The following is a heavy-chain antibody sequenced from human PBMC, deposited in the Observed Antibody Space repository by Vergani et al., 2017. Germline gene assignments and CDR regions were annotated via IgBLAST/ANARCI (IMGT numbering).Heavy chain of an antibody. V-gene: IGHV4-38-2*01. J-gene: IGHJ4*02. D-gene: IGHD3-9*01. CDR2: IYRTGRT. CDR1: GFSIDNGYY. Sequence: QVQLQESGPGLVKPSETLSLTCAVSGFSIDNGYYWDWIRQPPGKGLEWIGSIYRTGRTHFNPSLKSRVTISVDTSNNHFSLRLNSQTAADTAVYYCARRSGIVYDIFSGTQYFFDFWGQGTLVTVSS. CDR3: ARRSGIVYDIFSGTQYFFDF.